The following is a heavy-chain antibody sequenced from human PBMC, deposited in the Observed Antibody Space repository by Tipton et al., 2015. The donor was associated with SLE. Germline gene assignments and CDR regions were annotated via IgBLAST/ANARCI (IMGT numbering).Heavy chain of an antibody. CDR1: GGSISSYY. Sequence: TLSLTCTVSGGSISSYYWSWIRQPPGKGLEWIGYIYYSGRTNYNPSLKSRVTISVDTSKNQFSLKLSSVTAADTAVYYCARVERAARGFDYWGQGTLVTVSS. D-gene: IGHD6-13*01. J-gene: IGHJ4*02. CDR2: IYYSGRT. V-gene: IGHV4-59*01. CDR3: ARVERAARGFDY.